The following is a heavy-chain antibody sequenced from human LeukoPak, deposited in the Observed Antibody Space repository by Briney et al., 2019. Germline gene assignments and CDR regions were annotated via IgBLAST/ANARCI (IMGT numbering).Heavy chain of an antibody. Sequence: GESLKISCKGSGYSFTSYWIGWLRQMPGKGLEWMGIIYPGDSDTRYSPSFQGQVTISADKSISTAYLQWSSLKASDTAMYYCARVKSGYSYGNNWFDPWGQGTLVTVSS. V-gene: IGHV5-51*01. D-gene: IGHD5-18*01. CDR3: ARVKSGYSYGNNWFDP. CDR1: GYSFTSYW. CDR2: IYPGDSDT. J-gene: IGHJ5*02.